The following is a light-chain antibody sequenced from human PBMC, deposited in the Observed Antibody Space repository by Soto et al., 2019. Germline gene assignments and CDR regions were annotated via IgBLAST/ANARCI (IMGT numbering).Light chain of an antibody. V-gene: IGKV1-27*01. CDR3: QRYNSAPLT. CDR1: QGISNY. Sequence: DIRLTQSPSALAASVGDRVTITCRASQGISNYLAWYQQIPGKVPKLLIYTASTLQSGVPSRFSGSGSGKDFTLTINSLQPEDVATYYCQRYNSAPLTFGGGTKVDI. CDR2: TAS. J-gene: IGKJ4*01.